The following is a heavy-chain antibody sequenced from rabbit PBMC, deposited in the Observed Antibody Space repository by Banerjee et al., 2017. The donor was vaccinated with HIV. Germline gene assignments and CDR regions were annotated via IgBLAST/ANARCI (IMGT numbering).Heavy chain of an antibody. Sequence: QSLEESGGDLVKPGASLTLTCTASGFDFSNYWMCWVRQAPGKGLEWIGCIYGGDGRTEYASWAKGRFTISKTSSTTVTLQMTSLTAADTATYFCARGDSSSGYYNLWGPGTLVTVS. CDR2: IYGGDGRT. CDR1: GFDFSNYW. D-gene: IGHD1-1*01. V-gene: IGHV1S40*01. CDR3: ARGDSSSGYYNL. J-gene: IGHJ4*01.